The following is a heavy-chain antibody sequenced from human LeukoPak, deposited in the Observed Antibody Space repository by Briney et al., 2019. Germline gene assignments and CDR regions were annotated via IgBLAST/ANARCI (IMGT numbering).Heavy chain of an antibody. CDR2: IYYSGST. V-gene: IGHV4-39*01. Sequence: PSETLSLTCTVSGGSISSYYWGWIRQPPGKGLEWIGSIYYSGSTYYNPSLKSRVTISVDTSKNQFSLKLSSVTAADTAVYYCARHLRNSGSYLYAFDIWGQGTMVTVSS. CDR1: GGSISSYY. CDR3: ARHLRNSGSYLYAFDI. J-gene: IGHJ3*02. D-gene: IGHD1-26*01.